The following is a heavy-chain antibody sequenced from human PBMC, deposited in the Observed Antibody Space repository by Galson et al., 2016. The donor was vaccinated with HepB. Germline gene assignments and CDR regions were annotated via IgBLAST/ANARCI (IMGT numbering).Heavy chain of an antibody. CDR1: GYSFTTSW. D-gene: IGHD1-26*01. V-gene: IGHV5-51*01. Sequence: QSGAEVKKPGESLTISCKASGYSFTTSWIGWVRQMPGKGLELMGIIYPGASDTRYSPSFQGQVTISADMSISTAYLQWSSLKASDTAMYYCAGYVGVAGVGHWGQGTLVTVSS. J-gene: IGHJ1*01. CDR2: IYPGASDT. CDR3: AGYVGVAGVGH.